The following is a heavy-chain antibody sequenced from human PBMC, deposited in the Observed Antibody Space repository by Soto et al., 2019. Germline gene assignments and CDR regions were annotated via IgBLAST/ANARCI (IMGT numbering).Heavy chain of an antibody. J-gene: IGHJ4*02. V-gene: IGHV1-18*01. CDR2: INPYNGNT. Sequence: QVQLVQSGAEVKKPGASVKVSCKASGYTFTSYGISWVRQAPGQGLEWMGWINPYNGNTNYAQKLQGRVTMTTDTSTNTAYRELRSLKSDDTAVYHCASDWFGIDYWGQGTLVTVSS. CDR3: ASDWFGIDY. CDR1: GYTFTSYG. D-gene: IGHD3-16*01.